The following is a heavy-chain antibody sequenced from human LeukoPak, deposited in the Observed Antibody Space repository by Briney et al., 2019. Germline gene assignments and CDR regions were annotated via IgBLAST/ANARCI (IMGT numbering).Heavy chain of an antibody. CDR2: ISSSSTYI. CDR1: GFTFSSYS. Sequence: AGGSLRLSCAASGFTFSSYSMNWVRQAPGKGLEWVSSISSSSTYIYYADSVKGRFTISRDNAKNSLYLQMNSLRAEDTAVYYCARDTVGGNSHWELDYWGQGTLVTVSS. V-gene: IGHV3-21*01. D-gene: IGHD4-23*01. J-gene: IGHJ4*02. CDR3: ARDTVGGNSHWELDY.